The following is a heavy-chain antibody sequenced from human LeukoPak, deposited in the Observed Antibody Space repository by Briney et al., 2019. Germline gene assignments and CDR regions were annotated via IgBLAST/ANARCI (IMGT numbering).Heavy chain of an antibody. D-gene: IGHD2-2*01. CDR1: GFTLSDHW. J-gene: IGHJ4*02. CDR2: ISVSGGST. Sequence: GGSLRLSCAVSGFTLSDHWMSWVRQAPGKGLEWVSAISVSGGSTYYADSVKGRFTISRDNSKNTLYLQMNSLRVEDTAVYYCAKDSGYCDTTSCRLANWGQGTLVTVSS. V-gene: IGHV3-23*01. CDR3: AKDSGYCDTTSCRLAN.